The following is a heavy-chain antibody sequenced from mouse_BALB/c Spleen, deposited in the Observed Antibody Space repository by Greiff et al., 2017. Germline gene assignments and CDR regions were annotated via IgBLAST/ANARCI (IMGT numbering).Heavy chain of an antibody. V-gene: IGHV2-6-5*01. CDR2: IWGGGST. D-gene: IGHD2-1*01. Sequence: VKLMESGPGLVAPSQSLSITCTVSGFSLTDYGVSWIRQPPGKGLEWLGVIWGGGSTYYNSALKSRLSISKDNSKSQVFLKMNSLQTDDTAMYYCAKHGDGNYWDYAMDYWGQGTSVTVSS. CDR1: GFSLTDYG. CDR3: AKHGDGNYWDYAMDY. J-gene: IGHJ4*01.